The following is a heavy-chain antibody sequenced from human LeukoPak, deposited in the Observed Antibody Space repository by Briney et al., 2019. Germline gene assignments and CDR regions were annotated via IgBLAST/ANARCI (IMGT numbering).Heavy chain of an antibody. J-gene: IGHJ4*02. CDR1: GGTFISYA. CDR2: IIPIFGTA. CDR3: ASQDYYDSSGYSKFDY. V-gene: IGHV1-69*13. Sequence: GASVKVSCKASGGTFISYAISWVRQAPGQGLEWMGGIIPIFGTANYAQKFQGRVTITADESTSTAYMELSSLRSEDTAVYYCASQDYYDSSGYSKFDYWGQGTLVTVSS. D-gene: IGHD3-22*01.